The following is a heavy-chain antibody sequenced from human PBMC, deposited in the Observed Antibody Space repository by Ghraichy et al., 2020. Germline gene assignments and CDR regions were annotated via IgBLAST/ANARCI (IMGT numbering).Heavy chain of an antibody. CDR3: ARGPGVVAARSGVDP. V-gene: IGHV4-31*03. CDR2: IYYSGST. D-gene: IGHD5-12*01. J-gene: IGHJ5*02. Sequence: SETLSLTCTVSGGSISSGGYYWSWIRQHPGKGLEWIGYIYYSGSTYYNPSLKSRVTISVDTSKNQFSLKLSSVTAADTAVYYCARGPGVVAARSGVDPWGQGTLVTVSS. CDR1: GGSISSGGYY.